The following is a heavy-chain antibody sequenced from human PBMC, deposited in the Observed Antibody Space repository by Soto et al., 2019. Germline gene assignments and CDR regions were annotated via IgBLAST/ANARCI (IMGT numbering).Heavy chain of an antibody. V-gene: IGHV1-69*06. CDR1: GGTFSSYA. Sequence: SVKVSCKASGGTFSSYAISWVRQAPGQGLEWMGGIIPIFGTANYAQKFQGRVTITADKSTSTAYMELSSLRSEDTAVYYCAREEYYYDSSGYYPDAFDIWGQGTMVTVS. J-gene: IGHJ3*02. CDR2: IIPIFGTA. D-gene: IGHD3-22*01. CDR3: AREEYYYDSSGYYPDAFDI.